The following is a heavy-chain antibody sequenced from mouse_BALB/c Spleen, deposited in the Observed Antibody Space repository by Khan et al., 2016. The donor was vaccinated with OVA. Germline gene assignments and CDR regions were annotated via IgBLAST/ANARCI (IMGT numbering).Heavy chain of an antibody. Sequence: EVQLQESGPELVKPGASVKISCKASGYSFTTYYIHWVIQSHGKSLEWIGYIDPFSGGTTYNQKFKGKATLTVDKSSSTAHIHLSNLTSEDSAVFYCTRHGYFAWFTYWGQGTLVTVS. CDR2: IDPFSGGT. D-gene: IGHD2-3*01. J-gene: IGHJ3*01. CDR3: TRHGYFAWFTY. V-gene: IGHV1S135*01. CDR1: GYSFTTYY.